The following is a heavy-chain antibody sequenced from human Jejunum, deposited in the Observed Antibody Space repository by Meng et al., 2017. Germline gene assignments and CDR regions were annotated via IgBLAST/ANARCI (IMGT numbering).Heavy chain of an antibody. CDR1: GFTFSRFA. J-gene: IGHJ6*02. Sequence: GESLKISCTASGFTFSRFAFHWVRQAPGKGLEWVSVISYIGGYESYADSVKGRFTISRDNSKNTLHLRMNSLRPEDTAVYYCARGFDPNTMVQGVITFYYHYYGLDVWGQGTTVTVSS. D-gene: IGHD3-10*01. CDR3: ARGFDPNTMVQGVITFYYHYYGLDV. V-gene: IGHV3-30*04. CDR2: ISYIGGYE.